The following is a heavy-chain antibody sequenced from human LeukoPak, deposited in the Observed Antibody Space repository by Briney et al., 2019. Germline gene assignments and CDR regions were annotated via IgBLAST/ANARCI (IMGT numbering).Heavy chain of an antibody. D-gene: IGHD2-15*01. Sequence: RASVKVSCKASGCTFTSYYMHWVRQAPGQGLEWMGIINPSGGSTSYAQKFQGRVTMTRDTSTSTVYMELSSLRSEDTAVYYCARDRVVVAATSGMDVWGQGTTVTVSS. V-gene: IGHV1-46*01. CDR3: ARDRVVVAATSGMDV. CDR2: INPSGGST. J-gene: IGHJ6*02. CDR1: GCTFTSYY.